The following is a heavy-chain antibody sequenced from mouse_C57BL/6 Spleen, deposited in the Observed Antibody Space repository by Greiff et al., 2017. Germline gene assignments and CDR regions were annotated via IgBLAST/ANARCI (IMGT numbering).Heavy chain of an antibody. CDR2: IYPGDGDT. J-gene: IGHJ4*01. CDR1: GYAFSSSW. Sequence: LVESGPELVKPGASVKISCKASGYAFSSSWMNWVKQRPGKGLEWIGRIYPGDGDTNYNGKFKGKATLTADKSSSTAYMQLSSLTSEDSAVYFCARDHLDYAMDYWGQGTSVTVSS. CDR3: ARDHLDYAMDY. V-gene: IGHV1-82*01.